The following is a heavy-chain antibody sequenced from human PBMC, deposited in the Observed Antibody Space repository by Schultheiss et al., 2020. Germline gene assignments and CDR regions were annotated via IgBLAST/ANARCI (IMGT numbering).Heavy chain of an antibody. CDR2: IKQDGSNK. V-gene: IGHV3-7*01. D-gene: IGHD1-26*01. Sequence: GGSLRLSCAASGFTFSSYWMSWVRQAPGKGLEWVANIKQDGSNKYYADSVKGRFTISRDNSNNTLYLQMNSLRAEDTAVYYCAKVIVWEGGSYYNFDYWGQGTLVTVSS. CDR3: AKVIVWEGGSYYNFDY. CDR1: GFTFSSYW. J-gene: IGHJ4*02.